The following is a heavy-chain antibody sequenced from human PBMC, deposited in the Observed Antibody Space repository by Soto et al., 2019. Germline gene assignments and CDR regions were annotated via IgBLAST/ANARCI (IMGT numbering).Heavy chain of an antibody. D-gene: IGHD6-13*01. J-gene: IGHJ5*02. V-gene: IGHV4-30-4*01. Sequence: SETLSLTCTVSGGSISSGDYYWSWIRQPPGKGLEWIGYIYYSGSTYYNPSLKSRVTISVDTSKNQFSLKLSSVTAADTAVYYCARDGVAPPFNIAPAGTSWFDPWGQGTLVTVSS. CDR3: ARDGVAPPFNIAPAGTSWFDP. CDR1: GGSISSGDYY. CDR2: IYYSGST.